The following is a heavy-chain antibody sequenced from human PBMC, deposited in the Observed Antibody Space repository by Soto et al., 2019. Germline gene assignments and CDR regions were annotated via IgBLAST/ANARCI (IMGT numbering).Heavy chain of an antibody. CDR1: GFTFSNFD. J-gene: IGHJ6*02. D-gene: IGHD2-2*02. CDR2: IGAARDP. Sequence: PGGSLRLSCATSGFTFSNFDMHWVRQVPGKGLEWVSAIGAARDPYYLGSVKGRFTISRENAKNSVYLQMNDLRAGDSAVYYCARAYTGRLPSRADYYYAMDVWGQGTTVTVSS. CDR3: ARAYTGRLPSRADYYYAMDV. V-gene: IGHV3-13*05.